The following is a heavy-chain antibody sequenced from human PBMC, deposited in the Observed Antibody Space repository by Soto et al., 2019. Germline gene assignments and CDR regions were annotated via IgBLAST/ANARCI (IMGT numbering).Heavy chain of an antibody. V-gene: IGHV1-3*01. Sequence: QVQLVQSGAEVKKPGASVKVSCKASGYTFTSYAMHWVRQAPGQRLEWMGWINAGNGNTKYSQKFQGRVTITRDTSASTAYMELSSVRSEDSAVYYCARGLAGVVVAEAIRVGAFDIWGQGTMVTVSS. CDR1: GYTFTSYA. CDR2: INAGNGNT. CDR3: ARGLAGVVVAEAIRVGAFDI. J-gene: IGHJ3*02. D-gene: IGHD2-2*01.